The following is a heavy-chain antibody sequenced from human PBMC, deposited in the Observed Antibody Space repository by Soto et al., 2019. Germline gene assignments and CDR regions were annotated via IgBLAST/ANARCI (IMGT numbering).Heavy chain of an antibody. CDR1: GGSISSGDYY. V-gene: IGHV4-61*08. CDR2: IYYSGST. Sequence: TSETLSLTCTVSGGSISSGDYYWSWIRQPPGKGLEWIGYIYYSGSTNYNPSLKSRVTISVDTSKNQFSLKLSSVTAADTAVYYCARRAPSLVLDYWGLGTLVTVSS. CDR3: ARRAPSLVLDY. D-gene: IGHD3-16*02. J-gene: IGHJ4*02.